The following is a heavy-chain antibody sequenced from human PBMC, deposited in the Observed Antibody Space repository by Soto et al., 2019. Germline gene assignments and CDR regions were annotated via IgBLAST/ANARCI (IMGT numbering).Heavy chain of an antibody. CDR2: IIPLLDTT. J-gene: IGHJ4*02. CDR1: GGTFSNDI. Sequence: QVQLVQSGAEVKKPGSSVKFSCKTSGGTFSNDIITWVRQAPGQGLEWMGRIIPLLDTTNYAQKFQVRVTXXXXXXXXXXXXXXXXXXXXXXXXXXXXXXXXXXXXXXXXXXIDYLGQGTLVTVSS. CDR3: XXXXXXXXXXXXXXXIDY. V-gene: IGHV1-69*08.